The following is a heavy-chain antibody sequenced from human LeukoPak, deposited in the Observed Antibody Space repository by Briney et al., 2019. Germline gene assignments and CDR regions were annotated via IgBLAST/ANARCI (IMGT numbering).Heavy chain of an antibody. CDR1: GYNFSTYW. CDR3: ARLRDFWSGYYFDY. CDR2: IYLGDSDT. D-gene: IGHD3-3*01. Sequence: GASLKISCKGSGYNFSTYWIGWVRQMPGEGLEWMGIIYLGDSDTIYSPAFQDQVTISADKSIGTAYLQWDSLKTSDTAMYYCARLRDFWSGYYFDYWGQGTLVTVSS. V-gene: IGHV5-51*01. J-gene: IGHJ4*02.